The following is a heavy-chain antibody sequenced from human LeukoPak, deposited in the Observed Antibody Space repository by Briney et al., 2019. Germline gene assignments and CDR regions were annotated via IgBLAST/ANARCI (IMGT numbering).Heavy chain of an antibody. J-gene: IGHJ4*02. CDR2: INHSGST. V-gene: IGHV4-34*01. D-gene: IGHD2-21*02. CDR1: GGSFSGYY. Sequence: SETLSLTCAVYGGSFSGYYWSWIRQPPGKGLEWIGEINHSGSTNYNPSLKSRVTISVDTSKNQFSLKLSSVTAADTAVYYCARQTVGCGGDCSYFDYWGQGTLVTVSS. CDR3: ARQTVGCGGDCSYFDY.